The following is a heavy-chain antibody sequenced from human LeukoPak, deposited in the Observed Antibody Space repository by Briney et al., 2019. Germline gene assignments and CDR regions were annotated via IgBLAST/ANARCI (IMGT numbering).Heavy chain of an antibody. Sequence: SVKVSCKTSGGTFSSHVISWVRQAPGQGLEWMGGIIPIFDTANYAQKFQGRVTITADKSTNKVYMELSSLRSDDTAIYFCARVNGYCSSISCFLDYWGQGTLVTVSS. CDR3: ARVNGYCSSISCFLDY. CDR2: IIPIFDTA. J-gene: IGHJ4*02. CDR1: GGTFSSHV. D-gene: IGHD2-2*01. V-gene: IGHV1-69*06.